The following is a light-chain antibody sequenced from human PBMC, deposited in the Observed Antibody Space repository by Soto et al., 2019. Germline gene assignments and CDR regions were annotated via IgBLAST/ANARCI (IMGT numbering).Light chain of an antibody. CDR1: SSDVGAYKY. Sequence: QSVLTQPPSASGSPGQSVTISCTGTSSDVGAYKYVSWYQQYPGKAPKFMIYEVSKRPSGVPDRFSGSKSGNTASLTVSGLQAEDEADYYCTSYVGSNIWVFGGGTKLTVL. CDR3: TSYVGSNIWV. CDR2: EVS. V-gene: IGLV2-8*01. J-gene: IGLJ3*02.